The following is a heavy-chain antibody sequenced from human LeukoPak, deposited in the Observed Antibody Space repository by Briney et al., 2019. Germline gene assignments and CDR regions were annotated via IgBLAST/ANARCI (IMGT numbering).Heavy chain of an antibody. V-gene: IGHV1-46*01. J-gene: IGHJ4*02. CDR2: INPSGGST. CDR3: ASGGYTSFDF. CDR1: GYTFTSYY. Sequence: ASVKVSCKASGYTFTSYYMHWVRQAPGQGLEWMGIINPSGGSTSYAQKFQGRGTMTRYRSTSTVYMELTSLRSDDTAMYYCASGGYTSFDFWGPGNLVIVSS. D-gene: IGHD1-1*01.